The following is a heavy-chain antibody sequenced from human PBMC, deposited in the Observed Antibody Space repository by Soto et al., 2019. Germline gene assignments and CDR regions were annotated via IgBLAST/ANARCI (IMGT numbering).Heavy chain of an antibody. J-gene: IGHJ4*02. Sequence: SVKVSCKASGGTFSSYAISWVRQAPGQGLEWMGGIIPIFGTANYAQKFQGRVTITADESTSTAYMELSSLRSEDTAVYYCARDLSKYSSGWLSESDDYWGQGTLVTVSS. D-gene: IGHD6-19*01. CDR1: GGTFSSYA. CDR2: IIPIFGTA. CDR3: ARDLSKYSSGWLSESDDY. V-gene: IGHV1-69*13.